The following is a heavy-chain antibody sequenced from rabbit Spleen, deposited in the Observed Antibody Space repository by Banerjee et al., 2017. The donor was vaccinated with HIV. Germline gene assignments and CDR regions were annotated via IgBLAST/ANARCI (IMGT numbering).Heavy chain of an antibody. J-gene: IGHJ4*01. CDR2: IVSVYGVT. V-gene: IGHV1S7*01. CDR3: ARDYISAWDL. Sequence: QSLEEAVGDLVKPGASLTLTSKASGFSFGQDMCWVRQAPGKEVGWIGSIVSVYGVTIYAGWVNGRFTISRDNAPHTVELKMNGLTAADTAPYLCARDYISAWDLWGPGTLVTVS. D-gene: IGHD4-1*01. CDR1: GFSFGQD.